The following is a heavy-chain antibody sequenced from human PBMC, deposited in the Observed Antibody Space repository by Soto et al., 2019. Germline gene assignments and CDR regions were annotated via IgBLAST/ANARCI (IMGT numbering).Heavy chain of an antibody. D-gene: IGHD3-9*01. CDR2: VYYRGNA. Sequence: PSETLSLTCAVYGGSFSGYYGSWIRQPPGKGLEWIGSVYYRGNAYYNPSLQTRVTISLDKSKSQFSLKLNSVTAADSAVYFCARLEGLATISYYFDFWGPGALVTVSS. CDR3: ARLEGLATISYYFDF. CDR1: GGSFSGYY. V-gene: IGHV4-34*01. J-gene: IGHJ4*02.